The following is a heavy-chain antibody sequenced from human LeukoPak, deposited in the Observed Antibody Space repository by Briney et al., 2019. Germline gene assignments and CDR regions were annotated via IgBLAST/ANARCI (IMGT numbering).Heavy chain of an antibody. J-gene: IGHJ4*02. CDR1: GGTFSSYA. CDR2: IIPILGIA. V-gene: IGHV1-69*04. CDR3: ARDRQGRDGYNGFDY. Sequence: ASVKVSCKASGGTFSSYAISWVRQAPGQGLEWMGRIIPILGIANYAQKFQGRVTITADKSTSTAYMELSSLRSEDTAVYYCARDRQGRDGYNGFDYWGQGTLVTVSS. D-gene: IGHD5-24*01.